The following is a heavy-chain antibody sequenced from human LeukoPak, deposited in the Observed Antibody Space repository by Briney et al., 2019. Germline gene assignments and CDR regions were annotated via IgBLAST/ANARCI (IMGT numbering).Heavy chain of an antibody. CDR2: IYTSGST. V-gene: IGHV4-4*07. CDR1: GGSISSYY. Sequence: SETLSLTCTVSGGSISSYYWSWIRQPAGKGLEWIGRIYTSGSTNYNPSLKSRVTISVDTSKNQFSLKLSSVTAADTAVYYCARGAHDYGDYVFINFDPWGQGTLVTVSS. J-gene: IGHJ5*02. CDR3: ARGAHDYGDYVFINFDP. D-gene: IGHD4-17*01.